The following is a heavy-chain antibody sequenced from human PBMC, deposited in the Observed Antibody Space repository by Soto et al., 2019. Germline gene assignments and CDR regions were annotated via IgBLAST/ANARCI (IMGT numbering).Heavy chain of an antibody. J-gene: IGHJ4*02. CDR3: AKNEGYSSGWYLD. V-gene: IGHV3-23*01. CDR2: ISGSGGST. Sequence: EVQQLESGGGLVQPGGSLRLSCAASGFTFSSYGMSWFRQAPGKGLEWVSAISGSGGSTYNADSVKGRFTISRDNSKNTLYLQMNSLRAEDTAVYYCAKNEGYSSGWYLDWGQGTLVNVSS. D-gene: IGHD6-19*01. CDR1: GFTFSSYG.